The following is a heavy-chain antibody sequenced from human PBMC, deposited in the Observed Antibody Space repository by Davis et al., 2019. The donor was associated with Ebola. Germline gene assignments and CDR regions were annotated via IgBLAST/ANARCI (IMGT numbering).Heavy chain of an antibody. V-gene: IGHV3-30-3*01. J-gene: IGHJ6*02. CDR1: GFTFSSYA. CDR3: ARDGGRMDV. CDR2: ISYDGSNK. Sequence: PGGSLRLSCAASGFTFSSYAMHWVRQAPGKGLEWVAVISYDGSNKYYADSVKGRFTISRDNSKNTLYLQMNSLRAEDTAVYYCARDGGRMDVWGQGTTVTVSS. D-gene: IGHD6-25*01.